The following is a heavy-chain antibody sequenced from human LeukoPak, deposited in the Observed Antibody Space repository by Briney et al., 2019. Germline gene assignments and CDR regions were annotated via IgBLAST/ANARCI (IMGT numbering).Heavy chain of an antibody. J-gene: IGHJ4*02. D-gene: IGHD3-22*01. CDR2: IYYSGST. CDR1: GGSISSYY. V-gene: IGHV4-59*08. Sequence: SETLSLTCTVSGGSISSYYWSWIRQPPGKGLEWIGYIYYSGSTYYNPSLKSRVTISVDTSKNQFSLKLSSVTAADTAVYYCARSFTYYYDSSGYSQGGYFDYWGQGTLVTVSS. CDR3: ARSFTYYYDSSGYSQGGYFDY.